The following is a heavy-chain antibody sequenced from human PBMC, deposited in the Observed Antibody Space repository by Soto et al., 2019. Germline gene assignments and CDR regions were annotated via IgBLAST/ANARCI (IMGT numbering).Heavy chain of an antibody. CDR3: ARDMYSSDYFVKWFEP. Sequence: QVRLVESGGGVVQPGRSLRLSCTASGFSFSSYAIYWFRQPPGKGLEWVAVISHDGINKHYADSVKGRVTVSRDNSNPSLDLQLNSLRGEDTAMYYCARDMYSSDYFVKWFEPWGQGTLVTVSS. CDR1: GFSFSSYA. V-gene: IGHV3-30-3*01. J-gene: IGHJ5*02. CDR2: ISHDGINK. D-gene: IGHD6-19*01.